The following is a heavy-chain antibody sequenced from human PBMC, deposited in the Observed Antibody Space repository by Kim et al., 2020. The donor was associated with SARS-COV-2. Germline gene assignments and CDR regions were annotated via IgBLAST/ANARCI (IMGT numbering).Heavy chain of an antibody. V-gene: IGHV6-1*01. CDR3: AKGSPHYYYYGMDV. J-gene: IGHJ6*02. Sequence: AVSVKSRITSNPDTSKNQFSLQLNAVTPEDTAVYYCAKGSPHYYYYGMDVWGQGTTVTVSS. D-gene: IGHD6-13*01.